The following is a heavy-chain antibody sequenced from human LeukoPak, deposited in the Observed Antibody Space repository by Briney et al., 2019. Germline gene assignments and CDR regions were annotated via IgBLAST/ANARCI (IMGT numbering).Heavy chain of an antibody. V-gene: IGHV4-4*07. D-gene: IGHD3-10*01. CDR3: AREVVRGALDY. CDR2: IYTSGST. J-gene: IGHJ4*02. CDR1: GDSMSSYS. Sequence: SETLSLTCTVSGDSMSSYSWSWIRQPPEKGLEWIGRIYTSGSTNYNPSLKSRVTMSVDTSKNQFSLKLSSVTAADTAVYYCAREVVRGALDYWGQGTLVTVSS.